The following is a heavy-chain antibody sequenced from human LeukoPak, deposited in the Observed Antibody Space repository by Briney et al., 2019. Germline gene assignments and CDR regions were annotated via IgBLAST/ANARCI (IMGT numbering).Heavy chain of an antibody. CDR2: ISSSSSTI. J-gene: IGHJ4*02. D-gene: IGHD3-10*01. Sequence: GGSLRLSCAASGFTFSSYSMNWVRQAPGKGLEWVSYISSSSSTIYYADSVKGRFTISRDNAENSLYLQMNSLRAEDTAVYYCARVPEYGSGSYYPDYWGQGTLVTVSS. V-gene: IGHV3-48*04. CDR3: ARVPEYGSGSYYPDY. CDR1: GFTFSSYS.